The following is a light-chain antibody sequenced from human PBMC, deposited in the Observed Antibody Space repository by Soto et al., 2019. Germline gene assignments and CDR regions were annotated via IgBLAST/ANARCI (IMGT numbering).Light chain of an antibody. CDR1: QSVRSY. CDR2: DAS. J-gene: IGKJ4*01. Sequence: EIVLTQSPATLSLSPGERATLSCRASQSVRSYLAWYQQKPGQAPRLLIYDASNRATGIPARSSGSGSGTDFTLTISSLEPEDFEVYYCQQRSNWPLTFGGGTKVDIK. CDR3: QQRSNWPLT. V-gene: IGKV3-11*01.